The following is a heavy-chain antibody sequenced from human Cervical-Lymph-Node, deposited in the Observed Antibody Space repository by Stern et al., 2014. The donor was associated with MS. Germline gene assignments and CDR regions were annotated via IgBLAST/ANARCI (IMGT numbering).Heavy chain of an antibody. CDR3: ARSSVAAAGPFDY. J-gene: IGHJ4*02. CDR2: ISAYKGNT. D-gene: IGHD6-13*01. CDR1: GYTFTRYG. V-gene: IGHV1-18*01. Sequence: HLVQSGPAVNKPGASVTVSCKASGYTFTRYGISWERQAPEQRLEWMGWISAYKGNTNYAQKLQGRVTMTTDTSTSTAYMELRSLRSDDTAVYYCARSSVAAAGPFDYWGQGTLVTVSS.